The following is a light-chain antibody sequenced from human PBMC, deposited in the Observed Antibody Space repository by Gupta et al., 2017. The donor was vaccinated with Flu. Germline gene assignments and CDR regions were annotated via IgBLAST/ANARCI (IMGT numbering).Light chain of an antibody. J-gene: IGLJ2*01. Sequence: QSALTQPPSASGSPGQPVTISCTGTSSDVGGYNYVSWYQQHPGKAPKLIIYEVNKRPSGVPDRFSGSKSGNTTSLTVSGLQAEDEADYYCCSYGGSKFFGGGTKLTVL. V-gene: IGLV2-8*01. CDR3: CSYGGSKF. CDR2: EVN. CDR1: SSDVGGYNY.